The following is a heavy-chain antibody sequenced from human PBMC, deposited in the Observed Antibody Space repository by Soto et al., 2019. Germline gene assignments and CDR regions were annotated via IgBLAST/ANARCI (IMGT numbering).Heavy chain of an antibody. J-gene: IGHJ6*03. D-gene: IGHD2-2*01. CDR1: GLTFSSYG. Sequence: GGSLRLSCAASGLTFSSYGMHWVRQAPGKGLEWVAVIWYDGSNKYYADSVKGRFTISRDNSKNTLYLQMNSLRAEDTAVYYCARWTCSSTSCYSHYYYYMDVWGKGTTVTVSS. CDR3: ARWTCSSTSCYSHYYYYMDV. CDR2: IWYDGSNK. V-gene: IGHV3-33*01.